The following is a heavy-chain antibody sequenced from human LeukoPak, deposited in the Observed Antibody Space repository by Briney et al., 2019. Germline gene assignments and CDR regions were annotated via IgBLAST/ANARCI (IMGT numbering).Heavy chain of an antibody. CDR3: ARVAAAGTTFDY. V-gene: IGHV3-33*01. D-gene: IGHD6-13*01. CDR2: IWCDGSNK. CDR1: GFAFSSYG. Sequence: GGSLRLSCAASGFAFSSYGMHWVRQAPGKGLEWVAVIWCDGSNKYYADSVKGRFTISRDNSKNTLYLQMNSLRAEDTAVYYCARVAAAGTTFDYWGQGTLVTVSS. J-gene: IGHJ4*02.